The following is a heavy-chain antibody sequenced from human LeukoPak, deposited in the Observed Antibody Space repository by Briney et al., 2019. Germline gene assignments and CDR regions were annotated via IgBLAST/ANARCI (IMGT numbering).Heavy chain of an antibody. CDR1: GYTLTELS. CDR2: FDPEDGET. J-gene: IGHJ5*02. V-gene: IGHV1-24*01. Sequence: ASVKVSCKVSGYTLTELSMHWVRQAPGKGLEWMGGFDPEDGETIYAQKFQGRVTMTEDTSTDTAYMELSSLRSEDTAVYYCARGDIVVLPAGIPHNWFDPWGQGTLVTVSS. D-gene: IGHD2-2*02. CDR3: ARGDIVVLPAGIPHNWFDP.